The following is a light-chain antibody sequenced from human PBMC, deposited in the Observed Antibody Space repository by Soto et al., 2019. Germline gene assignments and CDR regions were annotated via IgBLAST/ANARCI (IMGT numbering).Light chain of an antibody. V-gene: IGKV3-15*01. CDR3: QQYNNWPLT. CDR2: GIS. CDR1: QSVSSS. J-gene: IGKJ4*01. Sequence: EIVIKQSPATLSVSPGERATLSCRASQSVSSSLAWYQQKPGQAPRLLIYGISTRATGLPGRFSGSGSGTEFTLTISSLQSEDLAVYSCQQYNNWPLTVGGGTKVDIK.